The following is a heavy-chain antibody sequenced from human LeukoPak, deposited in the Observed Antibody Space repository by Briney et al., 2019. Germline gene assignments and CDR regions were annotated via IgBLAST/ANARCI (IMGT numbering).Heavy chain of an antibody. CDR2: IYTSGST. D-gene: IGHD2-2*01. Sequence: SQTLSLTCTVSGGSISSGSYYWGWIRQPAGKGLEWIGRIYTSGSTNYNPSLKSRVTISVDTSKNQFSLKLSSVTAADTAVYYCARVVVVPAAIFYYYYYMDVWGKGTTVTVSS. V-gene: IGHV4-61*02. CDR3: ARVVVVPAAIFYYYYYMDV. J-gene: IGHJ6*03. CDR1: GGSISSGSYY.